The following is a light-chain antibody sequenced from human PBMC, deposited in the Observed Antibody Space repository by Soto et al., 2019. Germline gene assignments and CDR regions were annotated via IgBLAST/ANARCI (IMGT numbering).Light chain of an antibody. Sequence: DIQMTQSPPSLSASVGDRVTITCRASQSISRYLNWYQQKPGIAPQLLIYAASSVQSGVPSRFSGSGSGTDFTLTISSLQPEDFATYYCQQSDSTPFTFGPGTKADIQ. CDR2: AAS. V-gene: IGKV1-39*01. CDR1: QSISRY. J-gene: IGKJ3*01. CDR3: QQSDSTPFT.